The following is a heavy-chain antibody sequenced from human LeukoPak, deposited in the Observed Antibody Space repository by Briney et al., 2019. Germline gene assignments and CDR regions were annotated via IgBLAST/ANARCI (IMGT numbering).Heavy chain of an antibody. CDR3: ARSLRASGSYYPFDY. CDR2: INWNGGAT. Sequence: GGSLRLSCAASGFIFDNYGMTWVRQAPGKGPEWVSGINWNGGATHYADSVKGRFTISRDNAKNSLYLQMNSLRAEDTAVYYCARSLRASGSYYPFDYWGQGTLVTVSS. J-gene: IGHJ4*02. D-gene: IGHD1-26*01. CDR1: GFIFDNYG. V-gene: IGHV3-20*04.